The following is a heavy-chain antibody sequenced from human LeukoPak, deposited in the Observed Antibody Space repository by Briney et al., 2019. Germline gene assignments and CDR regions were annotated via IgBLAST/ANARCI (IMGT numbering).Heavy chain of an antibody. CDR1: GYTFTSYG. D-gene: IGHD1-1*01. J-gene: IGHJ3*02. Sequence: ASVKVSCKASGYTFTSYGISWVRQAPGQGLEWMGWISAYNGNTNYAQTLQGRVTMTTDTSTSTAYMELRSLRSDDTAVYYCARVKRLERRNNAFDIWGKGTMVTVSS. CDR3: ARVKRLERRNNAFDI. CDR2: ISAYNGNT. V-gene: IGHV1-18*01.